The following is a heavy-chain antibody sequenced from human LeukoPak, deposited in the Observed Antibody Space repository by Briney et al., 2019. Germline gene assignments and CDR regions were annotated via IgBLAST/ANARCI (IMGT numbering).Heavy chain of an antibody. J-gene: IGHJ4*02. CDR1: GGTFSSYA. CDR3: ARAVRQMVRGVNTQYYFDY. Sequence: ASVKVSCKASGGTFSSYAISWVRQAPGQGLEWMGRIIPILGIANYAQKFQGRVTITADKSTSTAYMELSSLRSEDTAVYYCARAVRQMVRGVNTQYYFDYWGQGALVTVPS. CDR2: IIPILGIA. D-gene: IGHD3-10*01. V-gene: IGHV1-69*04.